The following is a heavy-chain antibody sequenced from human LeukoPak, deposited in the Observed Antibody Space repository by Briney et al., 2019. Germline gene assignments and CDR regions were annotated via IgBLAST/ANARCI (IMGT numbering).Heavy chain of an antibody. V-gene: IGHV4-59*01. D-gene: IGHD2-2*01. J-gene: IGHJ6*03. CDR3: ARGQPHIVAVPADRTYYYYYYMDV. CDR2: IYYSGST. Sequence: SETLSLTCTVSGGSISSYYWSWIRQPPGKGLEWIGYIYYSGSTNYNPSLKSRVTISVDTSKNQFSLKLSSVTAADTAVYYCARGQPHIVAVPADRTYYYYYYMDVWGKGTTVTVSS. CDR1: GGSISSYY.